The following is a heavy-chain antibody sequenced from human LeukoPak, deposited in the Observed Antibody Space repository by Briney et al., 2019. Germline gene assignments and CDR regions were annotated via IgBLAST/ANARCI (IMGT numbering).Heavy chain of an antibody. D-gene: IGHD2-2*01. CDR1: GFTFDDYA. J-gene: IGHJ5*02. CDR3: ARDSYQLDGFDP. CDR2: INWNGGST. Sequence: PGGSLRLSCAASGFTFDDYAMHWVRQAPGKGLEWVSGINWNGGSTGYADSVKGRFTISRDNAKNSLYLQMNSLRAEDTALYYCARDSYQLDGFDPWGQGTLVTVSS. V-gene: IGHV3-20*04.